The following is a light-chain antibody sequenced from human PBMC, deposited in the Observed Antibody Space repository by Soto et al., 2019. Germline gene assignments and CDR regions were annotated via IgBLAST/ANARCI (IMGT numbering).Light chain of an antibody. J-gene: IGKJ1*01. CDR2: GAS. V-gene: IGKV3-15*01. Sequence: EIVKTQSPATLSWSPGERATLSCRASQSVSSNLAWYQQKPGQAPRLLIYGASTRATGIPARFSGSGSGTEFTLTISSLQSEDFAVYYCQQYNNWPQTFGQGTKVDNK. CDR3: QQYNNWPQT. CDR1: QSVSSN.